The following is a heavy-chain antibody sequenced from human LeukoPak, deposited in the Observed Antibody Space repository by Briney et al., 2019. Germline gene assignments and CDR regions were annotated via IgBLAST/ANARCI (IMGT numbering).Heavy chain of an antibody. CDR3: AREGRYFDWSHYYYYGMDV. D-gene: IGHD3-9*01. J-gene: IGHJ6*02. CDR1: GGSFSGYY. V-gene: IGHV4-34*01. CDR2: INHSGST. Sequence: SETLSLTCAVYGGSFSGYYWSWIRQPPGKGLEWIGEINHSGSTNYNPSLKSRVTISVDTSKNQFSLKLSSVTAADTAVYYCAREGRYFDWSHYYYYGMDVWGQGTRSPSP.